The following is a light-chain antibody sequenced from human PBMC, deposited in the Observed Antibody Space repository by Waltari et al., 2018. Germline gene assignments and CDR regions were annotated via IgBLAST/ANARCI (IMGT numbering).Light chain of an antibody. J-gene: IGLJ1*01. CDR2: QDS. Sequence: SSELTQQSSVSVSPGQTARITCSGDMLPKKYTRWFQQKPGQAPVWVLYQDSARPSGIPERFSGSSSGTTVTLTISGAQVEDEADYYCYSTTDNNLGVFGPGTRVTVL. CDR3: YSTTDNNLGV. CDR1: MLPKKY. V-gene: IGLV3-27*01.